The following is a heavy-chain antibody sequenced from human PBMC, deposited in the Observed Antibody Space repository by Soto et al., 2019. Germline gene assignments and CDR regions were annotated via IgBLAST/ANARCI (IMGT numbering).Heavy chain of an antibody. D-gene: IGHD1-1*01. V-gene: IGHV1-18*01. CDR1: GYTFTNHG. J-gene: IGHJ4*02. Sequence: ASVKVSCKASGYTFTNHGISWVRQAPGQGLEWLGWISGHNGNTKYAQRLQGRVTMTTDTSTSTAYMELRSLKSDDTAVYYCARQLHPLAYHFDCWGQGTLVTVSS. CDR2: ISGHNGNT. CDR3: ARQLHPLAYHFDC.